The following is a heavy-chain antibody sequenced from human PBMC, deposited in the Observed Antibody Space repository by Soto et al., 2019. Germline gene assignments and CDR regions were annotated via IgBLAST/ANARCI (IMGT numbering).Heavy chain of an antibody. J-gene: IGHJ4*02. Sequence: QVQLVESGGGVVQPGRSLRLSCAASGFTFSSYGMHWVRQAPGKGLEWVAVISYDGSNKYYADSVKGRFTISRDNXKXTXXLEMNSLRAEDTAVYYCAKSPLAYCGGDCYSPFDYWGQGTLVTVSS. D-gene: IGHD2-21*02. V-gene: IGHV3-30*18. CDR1: GFTFSSYG. CDR2: ISYDGSNK. CDR3: AKSPLAYCGGDCYSPFDY.